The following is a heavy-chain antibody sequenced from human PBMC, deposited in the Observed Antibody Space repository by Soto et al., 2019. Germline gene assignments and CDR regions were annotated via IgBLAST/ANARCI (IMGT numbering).Heavy chain of an antibody. Sequence: SETLSLTCTVSNFSVLTSIYYWAWIRQPPGKGLEWVGTVYYTGTTYYNPSLQSRVTVSIDTSKNQFSLNLNSVTAADTAVYYCARNWNLALVPAAYFDSWGQGTLVTVSS. J-gene: IGHJ4*02. CDR1: NFSVLTSIYY. V-gene: IGHV4-39*01. D-gene: IGHD2-2*01. CDR2: VYYTGTT. CDR3: ARNWNLALVPAAYFDS.